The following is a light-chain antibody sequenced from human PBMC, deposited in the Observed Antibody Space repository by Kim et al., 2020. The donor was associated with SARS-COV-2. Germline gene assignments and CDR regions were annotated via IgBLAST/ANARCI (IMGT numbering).Light chain of an antibody. CDR2: QDS. CDR3: QAWDSSLWV. V-gene: IGLV3-1*01. J-gene: IGLJ3*02. Sequence: SYELTQPPSVSLSPGQTASITCSGDKLGEKYACWYQQKPGQSPVLVIYQDSNRPSGIPDRFSGSNSGNTATLTISGTQAMVEAYHYCQAWDSSLWVFVGG. CDR1: KLGEKY.